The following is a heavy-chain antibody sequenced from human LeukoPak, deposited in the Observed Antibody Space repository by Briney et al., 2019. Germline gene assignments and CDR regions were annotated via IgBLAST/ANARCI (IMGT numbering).Heavy chain of an antibody. Sequence: SSGTLSLTCAVSGGSISSSNWWSWVRQPPGKGLEWIGEIYHSGSTNYNPSLKSRVTISVDKSKNQFSLKLSSVTAADTAVYYCARGPSTRYYYYMDVWGKGTTVTVSS. J-gene: IGHJ6*03. D-gene: IGHD5/OR15-5a*01. CDR2: IYHSGST. V-gene: IGHV4-4*02. CDR1: GGSISSSNW. CDR3: ARGPSTRYYYYMDV.